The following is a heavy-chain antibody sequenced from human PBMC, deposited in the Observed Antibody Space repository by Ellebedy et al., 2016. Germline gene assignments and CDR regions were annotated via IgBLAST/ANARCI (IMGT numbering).Heavy chain of an antibody. J-gene: IGHJ3*02. D-gene: IGHD3-10*01. CDR2: INHSGST. V-gene: IGHV4-34*01. Sequence: SETLSLTCAVYGGSLSGYYWTWIRQPPGKGLEWIGEINHSGSTNYNPSLKSRVTISVDTSKNHFSLRLSSVTAADTAVYYCARRGDGGRAFDIWGQGTKVTVSS. CDR1: GGSLSGYY. CDR3: ARRGDGGRAFDI.